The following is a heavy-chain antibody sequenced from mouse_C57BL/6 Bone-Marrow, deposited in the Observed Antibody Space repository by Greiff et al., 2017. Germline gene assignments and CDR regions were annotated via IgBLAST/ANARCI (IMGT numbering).Heavy chain of an antibody. CDR1: GYTFTSYW. V-gene: IGHV1-52*01. J-gene: IGHJ1*03. CDR3: ASFITTVVEYFDV. CDR2: IDPSDSET. D-gene: IGHD1-1*01. Sequence: VQLQQPGAELVRPGSSVKLSCKASGYTFTSYWMHWVKQRPIQGLEWIGNIDPSDSETHYNQKFKDKATLTVDKSSSTAYMQLSSLTSEDSAVYYCASFITTVVEYFDVWGTGTTVTVSS.